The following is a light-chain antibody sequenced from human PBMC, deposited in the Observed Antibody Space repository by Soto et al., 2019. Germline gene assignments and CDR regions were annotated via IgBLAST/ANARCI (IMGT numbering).Light chain of an antibody. CDR1: QGISTL. J-gene: IGKJ1*01. V-gene: IGKV3-20*01. CDR3: QQYGNSPQIT. CDR2: GAS. Sequence: EIVLTQSPATLSMSPGERATLFCRASQGISTLLAWYQQKPGQAPRLLMSGASSRSTGIPDRFSGNGSGTDFTLTISRLEPEDFAVYYCQQYGNSPQITFGQGTKVDIK.